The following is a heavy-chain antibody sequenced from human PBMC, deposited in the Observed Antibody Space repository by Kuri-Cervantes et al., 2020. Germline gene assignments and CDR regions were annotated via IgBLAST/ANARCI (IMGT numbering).Heavy chain of an antibody. J-gene: IGHJ6*03. Sequence: ASVKVSCKASGYTFTSYGISWVRQAPGQGLEWMGWISAYNGNTNYAQKLQGRVTITTDESTSTAYMELSSLRSEDTAVYYCARGGDSSGYYYYYYYMDVWGKGTTVTVSS. CDR1: GYTFTSYG. CDR3: ARGGDSSGYYYYYYYMDV. V-gene: IGHV1-18*01. D-gene: IGHD3-22*01. CDR2: ISAYNGNT.